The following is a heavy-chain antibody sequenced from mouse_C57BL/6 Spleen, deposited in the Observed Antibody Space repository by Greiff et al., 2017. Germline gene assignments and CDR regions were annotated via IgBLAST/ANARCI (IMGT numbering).Heavy chain of an antibody. CDR3: ECRLLSRMYFDV. V-gene: IGHV1-18*01. Sequence: VQLQQSGPELVKPGASVKIPCKASGYTFTDYNMDWVKQSHGKSLEWIGDINPNNGGTIYNQKFTGKATLTLDTSSTTAYMELRSLPSEDAAVYYCECRLLSRMYFDVWGTGTTVTVSS. D-gene: IGHD1-1*01. CDR2: INPNNGGT. CDR1: GYTFTDYN. J-gene: IGHJ1*03.